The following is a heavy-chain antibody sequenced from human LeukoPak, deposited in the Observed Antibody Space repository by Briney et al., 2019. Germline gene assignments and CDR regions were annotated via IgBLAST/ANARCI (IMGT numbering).Heavy chain of an antibody. Sequence: SETLSLTCTVSGGSISSYYWSWIRQPPGKGLEWIGSIYYSGSTFYNPSLKSRVTISVDTSKNQFSLKLSSVTAADTAVYYCARRAGYNWFDPWGQGTLVTVSS. CDR1: GGSISSYY. CDR2: IYYSGST. D-gene: IGHD6-13*01. CDR3: ARRAGYNWFDP. V-gene: IGHV4-59*05. J-gene: IGHJ5*02.